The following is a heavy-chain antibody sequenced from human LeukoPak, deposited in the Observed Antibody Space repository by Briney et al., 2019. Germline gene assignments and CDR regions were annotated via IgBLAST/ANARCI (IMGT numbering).Heavy chain of an antibody. CDR1: GFTFSDYY. Sequence: GGSLRLSCAASGFTFSDYYMSWIRQAPGKGLEWVSYISSSSSYTNYADSVKGRFTISRDNAKNSLYLQMSSLRAEDTAVYYCARLDSSGYYGYWGQGTLVTVSS. CDR3: ARLDSSGYYGY. V-gene: IGHV3-11*06. CDR2: ISSSSSYT. D-gene: IGHD3-22*01. J-gene: IGHJ4*02.